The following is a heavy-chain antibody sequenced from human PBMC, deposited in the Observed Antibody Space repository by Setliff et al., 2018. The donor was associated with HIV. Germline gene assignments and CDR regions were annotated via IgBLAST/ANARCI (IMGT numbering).Heavy chain of an antibody. J-gene: IGHJ6*03. CDR2: IYTSGST. CDR1: GGYISSGSYH. D-gene: IGHD3-3*01. CDR3: ARGLSIFGVATPGFYSFMDV. Sequence: SETLSLTCTVSGGYISSGSYHWSWIRQPAGKGLEWIGRIYTSGSTNYNPSLKSRVSISLDTSKKQVSLKLNSVTAADTAVYYCARGLSIFGVATPGFYSFMDVWGKGTTVTVSS. V-gene: IGHV4-61*02.